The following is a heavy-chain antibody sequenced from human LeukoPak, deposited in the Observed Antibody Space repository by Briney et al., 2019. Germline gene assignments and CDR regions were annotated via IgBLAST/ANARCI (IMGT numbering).Heavy chain of an antibody. CDR2: INEDGTDS. V-gene: IGHV3-74*03. D-gene: IGHD3-10*01. CDR1: GFTFSGHC. Sequence: GGFPRLSCTASGFTFSGHCIHLGRQAPGRGLVWVSRINEDGTDSMYTQPVKGRFPLHRDYDKNTVYLQMSSLRAEDTAEYYCTGNYYGSGSYADFDYWGQGTLVTVSS. CDR3: TGNYYGSGSYADFDY. J-gene: IGHJ4*02.